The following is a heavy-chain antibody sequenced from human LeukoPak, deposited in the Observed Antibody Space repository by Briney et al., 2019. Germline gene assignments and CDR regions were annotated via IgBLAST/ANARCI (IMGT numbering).Heavy chain of an antibody. CDR1: GGSISNYY. V-gene: IGHV4-4*07. J-gene: IGHJ3*02. D-gene: IGHD5-24*01. CDR2: IYTSAST. Sequence: PSETLSLTCTVSGGSISNYYWSWIRQPAGKRLEWIWLIYTSASTNYNPSLKSRVTLSVDASRNQFSLRLGSLTAADTAVYYCARGRYCSATICSGGDAFDIWGQGTVVTVSS. CDR3: ARGRYCSATICSGGDAFDI.